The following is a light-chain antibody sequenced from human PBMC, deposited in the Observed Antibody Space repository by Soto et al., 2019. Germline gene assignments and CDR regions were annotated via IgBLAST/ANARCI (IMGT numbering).Light chain of an antibody. CDR3: QQSLTTQLS. CDR2: AAS. V-gene: IGKV1-39*01. J-gene: IGKJ4*01. CDR1: QSVNKY. Sequence: DIQMTQSPPSLSASVGDRVTISCRASQSVNKYLNWYQQKPGNVPALLIYAASSLQGGVPSRFTGSGFGTNFTFTISNLQPEDFETYYCQQSLTTQLSLGGGTKVDIK.